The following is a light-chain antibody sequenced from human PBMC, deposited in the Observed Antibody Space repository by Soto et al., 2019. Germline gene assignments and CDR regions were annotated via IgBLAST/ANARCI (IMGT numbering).Light chain of an antibody. CDR2: AAS. Sequence: DIQMTQSPSTLSGSVGDRVTITCRASQTIDRYLNWFQQKSGQAPKLLMNAASTLRSGVPSRFSASGSGTDFTLTIRSMQTEDYANYYCQQSYNAPFNFGPGTKVDIK. V-gene: IGKV1-39*01. J-gene: IGKJ3*01. CDR3: QQSYNAPFN. CDR1: QTIDRY.